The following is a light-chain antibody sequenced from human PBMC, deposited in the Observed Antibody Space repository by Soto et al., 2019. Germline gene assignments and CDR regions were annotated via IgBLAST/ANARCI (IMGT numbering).Light chain of an antibody. CDR3: QQRQNWPPDAT. CDR1: QSVSRY. J-gene: IGKJ4*01. CDR2: DVS. V-gene: IGKV3-11*01. Sequence: EIVLTQSPATLSLSPGERATLSCRASQSVSRYLAWYQQKPGQAPRLLIYDVSNRATRIPARFSGSGSATDFTLTISSLEPEDFAVYYCQQRQNWPPDATFGGGTKVAIK.